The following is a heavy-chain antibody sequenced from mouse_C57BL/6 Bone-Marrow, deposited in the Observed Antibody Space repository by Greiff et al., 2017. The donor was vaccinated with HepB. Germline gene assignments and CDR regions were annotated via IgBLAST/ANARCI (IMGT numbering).Heavy chain of an antibody. CDR2: IYPGSGST. D-gene: IGHD3-2*02. CDR1: GYTFTSYW. CDR3: ARDSSGYPWFAY. Sequence: VQLQQSGAELVKPGASVKMSCKASGYTFTSYWITWVKQRPGQGLEWIGDIYPGSGSTNYNEKFKSKATLTVDTSSSTAYMQLSSLTSEDSAVYYCARDSSGYPWFAYWGQGTLVTVSA. J-gene: IGHJ3*01. V-gene: IGHV1-55*01.